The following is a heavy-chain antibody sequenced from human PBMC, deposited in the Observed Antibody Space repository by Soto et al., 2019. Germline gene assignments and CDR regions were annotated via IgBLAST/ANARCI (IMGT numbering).Heavy chain of an antibody. V-gene: IGHV4-34*01. CDR2: INHSGST. CDR3: AKKNILVVLAANKKKSIGGRGLFHP. CDR1: GGSFSGYY. Sequence: SETLSLTCAVYGGSFSGYYWSWIRQPPGKGLEWIGEINHSGSTNYNPSLKSRVTISVDTSKNQFSLKLSSVTAADTAVYYCAKKNILVVLAANKKKSIGGRGLFHPWGQGPRATVSS. D-gene: IGHD2-15*01. J-gene: IGHJ5*02.